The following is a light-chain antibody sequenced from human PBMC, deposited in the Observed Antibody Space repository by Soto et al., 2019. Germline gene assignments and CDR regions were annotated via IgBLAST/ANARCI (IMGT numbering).Light chain of an antibody. J-gene: IGKJ1*01. V-gene: IGKV4-1*01. CDR3: QQYSSPPRT. CDR2: WAS. Sequence: DIVMTQSPDSLAVSLGERATINCKSSQSVLYSSSNKNYLAWYQQKPGQPPKLLIYWASTRESGVPDRFSGSGFGTDFTLTISSLQAEDVAVYYCQQYSSPPRTFGQGNKVEIK. CDR1: QSVLYSSSNKNY.